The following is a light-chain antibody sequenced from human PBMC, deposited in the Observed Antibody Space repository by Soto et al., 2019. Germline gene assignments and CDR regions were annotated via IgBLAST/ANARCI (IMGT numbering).Light chain of an antibody. Sequence: QAVVTQPPSASGTPGQRVTISCSGSSSNIGRNTVDWYQHLPGTAPKLLIYSNDQRPSGVPDRFSGSKSGTSASLAISGLQSEDEADYYCAAWDDSLNGLVFGTGTKVTV. CDR2: SND. V-gene: IGLV1-44*01. CDR1: SSNIGRNT. CDR3: AAWDDSLNGLV. J-gene: IGLJ1*01.